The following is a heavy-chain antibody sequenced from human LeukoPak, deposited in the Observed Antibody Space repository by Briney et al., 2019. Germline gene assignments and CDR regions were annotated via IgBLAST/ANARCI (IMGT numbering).Heavy chain of an antibody. V-gene: IGHV3-11*04. D-gene: IGHD2-2*01. CDR3: ARHCTRASCYSFDY. J-gene: IGHJ4*02. Sequence: LSLTCTVSGGSISSSSYYWGWIRQPPGKGLECVPFISASGTSISYADSVKGRFTISRDNAKNSLYLQMNSLRPEDTAVYYCARHCTRASCYSFDYWGQGTLVTISS. CDR2: ISASGTSI. CDR1: GGSISSSSYY.